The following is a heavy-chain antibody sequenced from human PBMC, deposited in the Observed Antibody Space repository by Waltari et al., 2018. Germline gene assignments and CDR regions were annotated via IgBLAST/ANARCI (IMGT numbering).Heavy chain of an antibody. D-gene: IGHD3-9*01. CDR2: IYTSGST. CDR1: GGSISSGSYY. V-gene: IGHV4-61*02. CDR3: ARDVGHYDILTGYYNSHFDY. Sequence: QVQLQESGPGLVKPSQTLSLTCTASGGSISSGSYYWSWIRQPAGKGLEWIGRIYTSGSTNYNPSLKSRVTISVDTSKNQFSLKLSSVTAADTAVYYCARDVGHYDILTGYYNSHFDYWGQGTLVTVSS. J-gene: IGHJ4*02.